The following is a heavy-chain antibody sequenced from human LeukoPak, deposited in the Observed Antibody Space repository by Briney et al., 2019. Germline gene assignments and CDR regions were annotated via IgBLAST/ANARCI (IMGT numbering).Heavy chain of an antibody. CDR2: INSGGTT. D-gene: IGHD6-19*01. CDR3: ATIVSDSSGWYHFDH. Sequence: PGGSLRLSCAASGFTVSSKYMACVRQAPGKGLEWVSFINSGGTTNYADSVKGRFTISKDYSKNTLNLQMNSLRAEDTAVYYCATIVSDSSGWYHFDHWGQGALVTVSS. J-gene: IGHJ4*02. V-gene: IGHV3-66*01. CDR1: GFTVSSKY.